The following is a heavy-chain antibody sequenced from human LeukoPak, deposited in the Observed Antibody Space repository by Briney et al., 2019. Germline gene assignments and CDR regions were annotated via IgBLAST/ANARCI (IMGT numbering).Heavy chain of an antibody. CDR1: GGSISSSSYY. J-gene: IGHJ4*02. Sequence: KPSETLSLTCTVSGGSISSSSYYWGWIRQPPGKGLEWIGSIYYSGSTYYNPSLKSRVTISVDTSKNQFSLKLSSVTAADTAVYYCARLGSGWSLIIDYWGQGTLVTVSS. CDR2: IYYSGST. CDR3: ARLGSGWSLIIDY. V-gene: IGHV4-39*01. D-gene: IGHD6-19*01.